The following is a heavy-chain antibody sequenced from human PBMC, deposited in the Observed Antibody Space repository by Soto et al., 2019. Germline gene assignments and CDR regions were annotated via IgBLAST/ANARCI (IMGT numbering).Heavy chain of an antibody. D-gene: IGHD6-19*01. CDR2: ISSSSSTI. CDR3: AREGSSGWNNGIDAFDI. CDR1: GFTFSSYS. Sequence: PGGSLRLSCAASGFTFSSYSMNSVRQAPGKGLEWVSYISSSSSTIYYADSVKGRFTISRDNAKNSLYLQMNSLRAEDTAVYYCAREGSSGWNNGIDAFDIWGQGTMVTVSS. J-gene: IGHJ3*02. V-gene: IGHV3-48*01.